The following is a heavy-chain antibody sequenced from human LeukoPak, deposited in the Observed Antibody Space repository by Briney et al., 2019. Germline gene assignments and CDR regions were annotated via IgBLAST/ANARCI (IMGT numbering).Heavy chain of an antibody. Sequence: PGGSLRLSCAASGFTFNSYAMTWVRQAPGKGLEWVSSISGTDSSTYYADSVKGRFTVSRDNSKNTLYLQMNSLRAEDTAVYYCVKVAWNNCLDPWGQGTLVTVSS. CDR3: VKVAWNNCLDP. J-gene: IGHJ5*02. CDR2: ISGTDSST. V-gene: IGHV3-23*01. CDR1: GFTFNSYA. D-gene: IGHD1-1*01.